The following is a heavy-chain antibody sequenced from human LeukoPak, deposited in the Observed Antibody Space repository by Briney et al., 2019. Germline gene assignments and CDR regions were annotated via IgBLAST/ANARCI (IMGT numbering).Heavy chain of an antibody. CDR1: GFTFSGYA. CDR2: ISSNGGST. Sequence: GGSLRLSYSASGFTFSGYAIHWVRQAPGKGLEYVSAISSNGGSTYYADSVKGRFTISRDNSKNTLYLQMSSLRAEDTAVYYCVKDKGYCSGGSCHFDYWGQGTLVTVSS. CDR3: VKDKGYCSGGSCHFDY. J-gene: IGHJ4*02. D-gene: IGHD2-15*01. V-gene: IGHV3-64D*06.